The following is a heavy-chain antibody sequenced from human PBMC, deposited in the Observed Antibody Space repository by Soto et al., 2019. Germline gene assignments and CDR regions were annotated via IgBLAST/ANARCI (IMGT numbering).Heavy chain of an antibody. J-gene: IGHJ3*02. CDR3: ARDSLWAFDI. Sequence: GXSRRLSCAASGFTFSSYSMNWVRQAPGKGLEWVSSISSSSSYIYYADSVKGRFTISRDNAKNSLYLQMNSLRAEDTAVYYCARDSLWAFDIWGQGTMVTVSS. CDR2: ISSSSSYI. CDR1: GFTFSSYS. V-gene: IGHV3-21*01.